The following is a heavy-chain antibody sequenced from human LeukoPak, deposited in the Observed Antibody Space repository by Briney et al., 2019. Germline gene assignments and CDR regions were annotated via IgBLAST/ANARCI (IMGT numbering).Heavy chain of an antibody. V-gene: IGHV1-69*04. CDR3: ARLGAPPLNAFDI. CDR1: GGTFSSYA. Sequence: ASVKVSCKASGGTFSSYAISWVRQAPGQGLEWMGRIIPILGIANNAKQFQRRVTIPADKTTSKAYMELSSLRSEATAVYYCARLGAPPLNAFDIWGQGTMVTVSS. D-gene: IGHD3-16*01. J-gene: IGHJ3*02. CDR2: IIPILGIA.